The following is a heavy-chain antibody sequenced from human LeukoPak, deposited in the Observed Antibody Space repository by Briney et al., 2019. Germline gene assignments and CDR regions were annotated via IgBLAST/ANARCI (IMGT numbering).Heavy chain of an antibody. CDR1: SYSISSGYY. D-gene: IGHD6-13*01. J-gene: IGHJ4*02. V-gene: IGHV4-38-2*01. CDR3: ARNLVRSSFDY. CDR2: IYHSGST. Sequence: SETLSLTCAVSSYSISSGYYWGWIRQPPGKGLEWIGGIYHSGSTYYNPSLKSRVTISVDTSKNQFSLKLSSVTAADTAVYYCARNLVRSSFDYWGQGTLVTVSS.